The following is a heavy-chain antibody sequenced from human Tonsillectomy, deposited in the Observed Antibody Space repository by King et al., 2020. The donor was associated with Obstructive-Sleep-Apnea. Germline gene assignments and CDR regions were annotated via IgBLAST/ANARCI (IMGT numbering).Heavy chain of an antibody. V-gene: IGHV4-31*03. J-gene: IGHJ4*02. D-gene: IGHD3-22*01. CDR1: GGSISSGGYY. Sequence: VQLQESGPGLVKPSQTLSLTCTVSGGSISSGGYYWSWIRQHPGKGLEWIGYIYYSGSTYYNPSLKNRVTISVDTSKNQFSLKLSSVTAADTAVYYCATHYYDSSGYSKVDYWGQGTLVTVSS. CDR3: ATHYYDSSGYSKVDY. CDR2: IYYSGST.